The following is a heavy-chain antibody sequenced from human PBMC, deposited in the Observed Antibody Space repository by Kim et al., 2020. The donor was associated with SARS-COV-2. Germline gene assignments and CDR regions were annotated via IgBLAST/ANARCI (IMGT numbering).Heavy chain of an antibody. J-gene: IGHJ4*02. CDR3: AILEGYGGCTFDY. Sequence: SETLSLTCTVSGGSISSSSYYWGWIRQPPGKGLEWIGSIYYSGSTYYNPSLKSRVTISVDTSKNQFSLKLSSVTAADTAVYYCAILEGYGGCTFDYWGQGTLVTVSS. D-gene: IGHD1-26*01. V-gene: IGHV4-39*01. CDR1: GGSISSSSYY. CDR2: IYYSGST.